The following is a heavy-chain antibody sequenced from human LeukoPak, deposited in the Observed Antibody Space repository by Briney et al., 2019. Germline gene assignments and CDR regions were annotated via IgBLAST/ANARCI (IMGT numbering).Heavy chain of an antibody. CDR1: GGSISSSNYY. D-gene: IGHD3-10*01. J-gene: IGHJ5*02. Sequence: SETLSLTCTVSGGSISSSNYYWGWIRQPPGKGLEWIGNMYYSGSTSYNPSLKSRVTISVDMSKNQFSLKLSSVTAADTAVYFCARGYGSGTYLTVNWFDPWGQGTLVTVSS. V-gene: IGHV4-39*07. CDR2: MYYSGST. CDR3: ARGYGSGTYLTVNWFDP.